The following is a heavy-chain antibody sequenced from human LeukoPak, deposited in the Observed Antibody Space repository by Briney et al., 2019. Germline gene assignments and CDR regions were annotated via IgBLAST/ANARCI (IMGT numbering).Heavy chain of an antibody. CDR3: ATLLLGFDP. J-gene: IGHJ5*02. V-gene: IGHV4-38-2*02. CDR1: GYSISSGYY. Sequence: SETLSLTCTVSGYSISSGYYWGWIRQPPGKGLEWIGSIYYSGSTYYNPSLKSRVTISVDTSKDQFSLKLSSVTAADTAVYYCATLLLGFDPWGQGTLVTVSS. D-gene: IGHD2-8*02. CDR2: IYYSGST.